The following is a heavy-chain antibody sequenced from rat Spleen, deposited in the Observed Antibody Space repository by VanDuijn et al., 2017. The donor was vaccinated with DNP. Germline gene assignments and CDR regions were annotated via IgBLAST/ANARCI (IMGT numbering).Heavy chain of an antibody. CDR2: INSAGSI. CDR1: GYSITSGFR. D-gene: IGHD1-11*01. V-gene: IGHV3-3*01. J-gene: IGHJ3*01. Sequence: EVQLQESGPGLVKPSQSLPLTCSVTGYSITSGFRWNWIRKFPGNKLEWMGYINSAGSIDYNPSLKSRISITRDTAKNQFFLQVNSVTTEDTATYYCARQGYGGYRGWFAYWGQGTLVTVSS. CDR3: ARQGYGGYRGWFAY.